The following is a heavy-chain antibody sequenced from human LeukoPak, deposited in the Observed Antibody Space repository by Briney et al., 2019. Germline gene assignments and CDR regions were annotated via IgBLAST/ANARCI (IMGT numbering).Heavy chain of an antibody. Sequence: SETLSLTCAVYGASLTDFYWTWIRQPPGKGLEWIGEITSSGGSNYNPSLGSRVTMTVDMSKNQVSLELTSVTAADTALYYCATSRVGPQNSGYLGHWGQGTLVTVSS. CDR2: ITSSGGS. CDR3: ATSRVGPQNSGYLGH. V-gene: IGHV4-34*01. D-gene: IGHD3-22*01. J-gene: IGHJ4*02. CDR1: GASLTDFY.